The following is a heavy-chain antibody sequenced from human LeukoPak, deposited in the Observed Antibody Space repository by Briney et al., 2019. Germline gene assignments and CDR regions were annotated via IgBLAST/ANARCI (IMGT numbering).Heavy chain of an antibody. J-gene: IGHJ6*02. CDR3: ARSVVPASYGMDV. Sequence: GGSLRLSCAASGFTFSSYWMNWARQAPGKGLEWVASINHNGNVNYYVDSVKGRFTISRDNAKNSLYLQMNSLRAEDTAVYYCARSVVPASYGMDVCGQGTTVTVSS. CDR2: INHNGNVN. CDR1: GFTFSSYW. V-gene: IGHV3-7*01. D-gene: IGHD2-2*01.